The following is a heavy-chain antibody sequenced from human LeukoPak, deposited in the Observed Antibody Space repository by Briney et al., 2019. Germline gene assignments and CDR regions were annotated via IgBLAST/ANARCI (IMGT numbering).Heavy chain of an antibody. D-gene: IGHD1-1*01. J-gene: IGHJ4*02. V-gene: IGHV4-39*02. CDR1: GGSINDSNYY. CDR2: IYYTGRT. Sequence: SETLSLTCTVSGGSINDSNYYWAWFRQSPGKGLEWIGSIYYTGRTYSNPSLRSRLTISLHTSISHFSLTLTSVTASDTAVYYCARLGNNWNLRFEYWGQGALVTVSS. CDR3: ARLGNNWNLRFEY.